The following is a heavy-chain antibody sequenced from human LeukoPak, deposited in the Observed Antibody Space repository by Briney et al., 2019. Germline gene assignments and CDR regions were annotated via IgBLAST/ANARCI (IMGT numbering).Heavy chain of an antibody. J-gene: IGHJ5*02. CDR1: GGTFSSYA. CDR2: IIPIFGTA. CDR3: ARDSPYTSSWLNWFDP. Sequence: SVTVSCKASGGTFSSYAISWVRQAPGQGLEWMGGIIPIFGTANYAQKFQGRVTITADESTSTAYMELSSLRSEETAVYYCARDSPYTSSWLNWFDPWGQGTLVTVSS. V-gene: IGHV1-69*01. D-gene: IGHD6-13*01.